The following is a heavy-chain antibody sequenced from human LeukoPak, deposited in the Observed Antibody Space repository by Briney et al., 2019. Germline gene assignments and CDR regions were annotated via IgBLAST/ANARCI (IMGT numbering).Heavy chain of an antibody. CDR2: INTNGANT. J-gene: IGHJ4*02. V-gene: IGHV3-64*04. CDR1: GFTFKSYA. CDR3: ARAHIVGAQSDY. Sequence: GGSLRLSCSASGFTFKSYAMHWVRQAPGKGLEYVSSINTNGANTYYADSVKGRFTISRDNSRNTVYVQMNSLTPEDTAVYYCARAHIVGAQSDYWGQGTLVTVSS. D-gene: IGHD1-26*01.